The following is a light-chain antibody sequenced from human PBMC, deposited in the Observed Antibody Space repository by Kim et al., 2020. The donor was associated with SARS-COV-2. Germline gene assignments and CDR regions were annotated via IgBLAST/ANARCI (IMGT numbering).Light chain of an antibody. CDR2: GNT. Sequence: RVTISCTGSRSNIGAGFDVRCYQHPPGAAPHVLIFGNTNRPSGVPDRFSGSTSGTSASLAITGLQAEDEADYYCQSYDSSLSGSVFGGGTQLTVL. J-gene: IGLJ3*02. CDR1: RSNIGAGFD. CDR3: QSYDSSLSGSV. V-gene: IGLV1-40*01.